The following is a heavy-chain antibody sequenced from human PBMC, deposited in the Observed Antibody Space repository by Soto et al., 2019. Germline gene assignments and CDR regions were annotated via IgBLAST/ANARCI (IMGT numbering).Heavy chain of an antibody. V-gene: IGHV3-30-3*01. CDR1: GFILSTYA. D-gene: IGHD2-15*01. Sequence: QVQLVESGGGVVQPGRPLRLSCAASGFILSTYAMYWVRQAPGKGLGWGAVISYDGNNKYYADSVKGRFTISRDNSKNTLYLQMNSLRAEDTAVYYCARAGCDGGSCYTLVGLRYGMDVWGQGTTVTVSS. CDR3: ARAGCDGGSCYTLVGLRYGMDV. CDR2: ISYDGNNK. J-gene: IGHJ6*02.